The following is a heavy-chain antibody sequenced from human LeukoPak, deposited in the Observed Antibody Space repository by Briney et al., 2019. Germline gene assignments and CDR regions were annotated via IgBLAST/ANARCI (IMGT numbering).Heavy chain of an antibody. CDR1: GGSISSSSNY. J-gene: IGHJ4*02. V-gene: IGHV4-39*01. CDR2: IYYSGST. CDR3: ARPQGYQLLDFEY. D-gene: IGHD2-2*01. Sequence: SETLSLTCTVSGGSISSSSNYWGRIRQPPGKGLEWIGSIYYSGSTYYNPSLKSRVTISVDTSKKQFSLKLSSVTAADTAVYYCARPQGYQLLDFEYWGQRTLVTVSS.